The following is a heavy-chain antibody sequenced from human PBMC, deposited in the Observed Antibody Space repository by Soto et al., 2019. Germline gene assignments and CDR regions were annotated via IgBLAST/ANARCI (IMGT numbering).Heavy chain of an antibody. CDR3: AREYGSGMDV. D-gene: IGHD3-10*01. CDR2: IWYDATNK. J-gene: IGHJ6*02. Sequence: QVQLVESGGGVVQPGRSLRLSCAAYGFTFSSFGMHWVRQAPGKGLEWVAIIWYDATNKYYADSVKGRFTISRDNSKNTMYLQMNSLRAEDKAVYYCAREYGSGMDVWGPGTTVTGSS. CDR1: GFTFSSFG. V-gene: IGHV3-33*01.